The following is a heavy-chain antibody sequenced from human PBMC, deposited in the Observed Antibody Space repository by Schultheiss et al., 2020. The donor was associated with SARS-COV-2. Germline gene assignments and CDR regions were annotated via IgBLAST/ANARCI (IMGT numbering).Heavy chain of an antibody. CDR3: ARGRAARRSFDY. Sequence: GGSLRLSCAASGFTFSSYEMNWVRQAPGKGLEWVSYISSSGSTIYYADSVKGRFTISRDNAKNSLYLQMNSLRAEDTAVYYCARGRAARRSFDYWGQGTLVTVSS. CDR1: GFTFSSYE. D-gene: IGHD6-6*01. J-gene: IGHJ4*02. CDR2: ISSSGSTI. V-gene: IGHV3-48*03.